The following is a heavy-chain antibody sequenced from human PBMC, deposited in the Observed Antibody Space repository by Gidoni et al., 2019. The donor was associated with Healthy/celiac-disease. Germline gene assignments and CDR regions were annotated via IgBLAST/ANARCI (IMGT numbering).Heavy chain of an antibody. D-gene: IGHD2-15*01. CDR2: IYYSGST. J-gene: IGHJ4*02. CDR3: ARHSPGSGPTVNFDY. Sequence: QLQLQESGPGLVKPSETLSLTCTVSVGSISSSSYYWGWIRQPPGKGLEWIGSIYYSGSTYYNPSLKSRVTISVDTSKNQFSLKLSSVTAADTAVYYCARHSPGSGPTVNFDYWGQGTLVTVSS. V-gene: IGHV4-39*01. CDR1: VGSISSSSYY.